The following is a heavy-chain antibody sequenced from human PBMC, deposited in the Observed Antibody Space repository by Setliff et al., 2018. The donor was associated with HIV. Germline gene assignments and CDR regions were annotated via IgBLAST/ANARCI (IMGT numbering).Heavy chain of an antibody. CDR2: IYTSGST. D-gene: IGHD6-13*01. CDR3: SRLTRTSSNSYRGRFDP. J-gene: IGHJ5*02. V-gene: IGHV4-61*02. CDR1: GGSISSGGYY. Sequence: SETLSLTCTVSGGSISSGGYYWSWIRQPAGKGLEWIGRIYTSGSTNYNPSLKSRLTISVDTSKNQFSLNLSSVSAADTAVYFCSRLTRTSSNSYRGRFDPWGQGTLVTVSS.